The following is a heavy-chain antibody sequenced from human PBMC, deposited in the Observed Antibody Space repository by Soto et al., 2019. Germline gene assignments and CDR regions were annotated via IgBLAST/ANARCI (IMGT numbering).Heavy chain of an antibody. CDR2: ISAYNGNT. D-gene: IGHD2-2*01. Sequence: EASVKVSCKASGYTFTSYGISWVRQAPGQGLEWMGWISAYNGNTNYAQKLQGRVTMTTDTSTSTAYMELRSLRSDDTAVYYCAREGQIVVVPAATSGDFDYWGQGTLVTVSS. J-gene: IGHJ4*02. CDR1: GYTFTSYG. CDR3: AREGQIVVVPAATSGDFDY. V-gene: IGHV1-18*01.